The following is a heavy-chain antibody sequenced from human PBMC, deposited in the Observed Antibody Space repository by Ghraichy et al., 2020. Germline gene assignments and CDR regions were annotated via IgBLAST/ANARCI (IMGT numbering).Heavy chain of an antibody. D-gene: IGHD3-22*01. J-gene: IGHJ4*02. Sequence: ASVKVSCKASGYTFTSYGISWVRQAPGQGLEWMGWISAYNGNTNYAQKLQGRVTMTTDTSTSTAYMELRSLRSDDTAVYYCARDHPDYYDSSGSTPLDYWGQGTLVTVSS. CDR1: GYTFTSYG. CDR2: ISAYNGNT. CDR3: ARDHPDYYDSSGSTPLDY. V-gene: IGHV1-18*01.